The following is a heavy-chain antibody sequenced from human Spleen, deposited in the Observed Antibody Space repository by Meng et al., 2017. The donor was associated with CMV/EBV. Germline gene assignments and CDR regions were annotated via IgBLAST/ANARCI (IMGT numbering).Heavy chain of an antibody. J-gene: IGHJ4*02. D-gene: IGHD1-26*01. CDR1: GFTFSSYS. V-gene: IGHV3-21*06. CDR3: ARDPYSGSYIPDY. Sequence: GESLKISCAASGFTFSSYSMNWVRQAPGKGLEWVSSITSSSGYIYYADSVRGRFIISRDNAKNSLYLQMNSLRVEDTAVYYCARDPYSGSYIPDYWGQGTLVTVSS. CDR2: ITSSSGYI.